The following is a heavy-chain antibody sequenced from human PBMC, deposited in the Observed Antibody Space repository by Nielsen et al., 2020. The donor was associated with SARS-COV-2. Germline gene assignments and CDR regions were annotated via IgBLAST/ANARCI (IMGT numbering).Heavy chain of an antibody. CDR3: AREYDYGDY. CDR1: GFTFSDYY. J-gene: IGHJ4*02. CDR2: ISSSSSTI. Sequence: GESLKISCAASGFTFSDYYMTWIRQAPGKGLEWVSYISSSSSTIYYADSVKGRFTISRDNAKNSLYLQMNSLRAEDTAVYYCAREYDYGDYWGQGTLVTVSS. V-gene: IGHV3-11*04.